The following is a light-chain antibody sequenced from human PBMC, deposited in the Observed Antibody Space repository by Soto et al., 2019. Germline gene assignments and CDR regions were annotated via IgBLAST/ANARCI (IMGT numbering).Light chain of an antibody. CDR1: QSVSSN. V-gene: IGKV3-15*01. CDR2: GAS. J-gene: IGKJ5*01. CDR3: QQYNNWPPIT. Sequence: EIVMTQSPATLSVSPGERATLSCRASQSVSSNLAWYQQKPGQAPRLLIYGASTRATGIPARFRVSGSGTEFTFTITILQSDDVAFYSCQQYNNWPPITFGQGTRLEIK.